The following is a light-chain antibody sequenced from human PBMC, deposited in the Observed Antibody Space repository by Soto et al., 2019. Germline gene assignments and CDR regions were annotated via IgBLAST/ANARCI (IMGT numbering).Light chain of an antibody. CDR2: KAS. V-gene: IGKV1-5*03. CDR3: QQYNSYWT. CDR1: QSISSW. Sequence: DIPMTQSPSTLSASVGDRVTITCRASQSISSWVAWYQQKPGKAPKLLIYKASILGSGVPSRFSGSGSGTEFTLTISSLQPDDFETYYCQQYNSYWTCGQGTKVEI. J-gene: IGKJ1*01.